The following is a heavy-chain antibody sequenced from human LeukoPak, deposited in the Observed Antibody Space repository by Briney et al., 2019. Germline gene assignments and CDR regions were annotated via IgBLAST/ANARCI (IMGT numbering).Heavy chain of an antibody. CDR3: ASPLGEWLLKEDAFDI. CDR1: GFTFSSYA. Sequence: QPGGSLRLSCAASGFTFSSYAMHWVRQAPGKGLEWVAVISYDGSNKYYADSVKGRFTISRDNSKNTLYLQMNSLRAEDTAVYYCASPLGEWLLKEDAFDIWGQGTMVTVSS. J-gene: IGHJ3*02. V-gene: IGHV3-30-3*01. D-gene: IGHD3-3*01. CDR2: ISYDGSNK.